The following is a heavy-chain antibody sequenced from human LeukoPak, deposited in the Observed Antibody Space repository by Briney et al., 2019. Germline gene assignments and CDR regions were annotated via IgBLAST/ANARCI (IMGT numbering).Heavy chain of an antibody. Sequence: ASVKVSCKVSGYTRIELWMHWGRQAPGKGLEWMGGFDPEDGETVYAQKFQGRVTMTEDTSTDTAYMELSGLRSEDTAVYFCATHTISGVFTYAFHIWGRGTLVTVSS. J-gene: IGHJ3*02. CDR1: GYTRIELW. D-gene: IGHD3-3*01. CDR2: FDPEDGET. CDR3: ATHTISGVFTYAFHI. V-gene: IGHV1-24*01.